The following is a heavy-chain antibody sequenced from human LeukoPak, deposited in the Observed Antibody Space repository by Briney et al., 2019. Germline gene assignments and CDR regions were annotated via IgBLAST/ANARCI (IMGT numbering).Heavy chain of an antibody. CDR3: ARGLTYCGGDCYSVGADY. D-gene: IGHD2-21*02. CDR1: GYTFTDYY. CDR2: INPNSGGT. Sequence: ASVKVSCKASGYTFTDYYMHWVRQAPGQGLEWMGWINPNSGGTNYAQKFQGRVTMTRDTSISTAYMELSRLRSDDTAVYYCARGLTYCGGDCYSVGADYWGQGTLVTVSS. V-gene: IGHV1-2*02. J-gene: IGHJ4*02.